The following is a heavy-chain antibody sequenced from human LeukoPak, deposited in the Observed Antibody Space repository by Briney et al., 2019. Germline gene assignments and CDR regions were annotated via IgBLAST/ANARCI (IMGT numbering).Heavy chain of an antibody. Sequence: GGSLRLSCAASGFTFSSYGMHWVRQAPGKGLEWVAVISYDGSNKYYADSVKGRFTISRDNSKNTLYLQMNSLRAEDTAVYYCASFSWELLGFDPWGQGTLVTVSS. V-gene: IGHV3-30*03. CDR2: ISYDGSNK. J-gene: IGHJ5*02. CDR1: GFTFSSYG. D-gene: IGHD1-26*01. CDR3: ASFSWELLGFDP.